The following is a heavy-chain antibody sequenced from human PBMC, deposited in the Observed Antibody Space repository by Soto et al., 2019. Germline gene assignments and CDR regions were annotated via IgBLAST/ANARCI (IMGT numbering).Heavy chain of an antibody. V-gene: IGHV3-74*01. CDR3: ARDPTYYDFWSGYGYFDY. CDR1: GFTFSSYW. Sequence: GSLRLSCAASGFTFSSYWMHWVRQAPGKGLVWVSRINSDGSSTSYADSVKGRFTISRDNAKNTLYLQMNSLRAEDTAVYYCARDPTYYDFWSGYGYFDYWGQGTLVTVSS. D-gene: IGHD3-3*01. J-gene: IGHJ4*02. CDR2: INSDGSST.